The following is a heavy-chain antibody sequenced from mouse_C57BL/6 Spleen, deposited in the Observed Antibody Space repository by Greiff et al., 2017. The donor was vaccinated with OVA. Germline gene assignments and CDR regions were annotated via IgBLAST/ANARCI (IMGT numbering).Heavy chain of an antibody. CDR3: ARDQAYNWYFDV. V-gene: IGHV5-16*01. CDR1: GFTFSDYY. CDR2: INYDGSST. Sequence: EVKLMESEGGLVQPGSSMKLSCTASGFTFSDYYMAWVRQVPEKGLEWVANINYDGSSTYYLDSLKSRFIISRDNAKNILYLQMSSLKSEDTATYYCARDQAYNWYFDVWGTGTTVTVSS. J-gene: IGHJ1*03.